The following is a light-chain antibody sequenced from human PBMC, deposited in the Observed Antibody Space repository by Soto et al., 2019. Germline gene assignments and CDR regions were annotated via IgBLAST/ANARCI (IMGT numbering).Light chain of an antibody. J-gene: IGKJ1*01. V-gene: IGKV3-20*01. CDR2: GAS. Sequence: PDRVSQSVSSYLAWQQQQPGQAPSLLIYGASNRATGTPDSFSGSASGTDFTLTISRLQPEDFAVYYCQQYGSSGTFGQGTKVDIK. CDR1: QSVSSY. CDR3: QQYGSSGT.